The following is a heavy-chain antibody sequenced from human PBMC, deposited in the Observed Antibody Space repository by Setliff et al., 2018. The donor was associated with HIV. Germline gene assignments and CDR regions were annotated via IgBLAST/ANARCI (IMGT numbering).Heavy chain of an antibody. V-gene: IGHV4-39*07. J-gene: IGHJ5*02. CDR1: GFSFRNSFYN. CDR3: ASRVYYYDDSATLREEGFVP. D-gene: IGHD3-22*01. CDR2: IFPGGAT. Sequence: PSETLSLTCNVSGFSFRNSFYNWGWIRQPPGKGLEWIGIIFPGGATNYNPSLTSRVTISVDTSKNHLFLKLTSVTTADTAVYFCASRVYYYDDSATLREEGFVPWGQGTLVTVSS.